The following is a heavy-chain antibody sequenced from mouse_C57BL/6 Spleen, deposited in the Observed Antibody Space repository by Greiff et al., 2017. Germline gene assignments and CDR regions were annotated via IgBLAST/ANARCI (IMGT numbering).Heavy chain of an antibody. D-gene: IGHD1-1*01. CDR3: AREGYYGSSGY. Sequence: VKLMESGPELVKPGASVKISCKASGYAFSSSWMNWVKQRPGKGLEWIGRIYPGDGDTNYNGKFKGKATLTAYKSSSTAYMQLSSLTSEDSAVYFSAREGYYGSSGYWGQGTTLTVSS. J-gene: IGHJ2*01. CDR1: GYAFSSSW. V-gene: IGHV1-82*01. CDR2: IYPGDGDT.